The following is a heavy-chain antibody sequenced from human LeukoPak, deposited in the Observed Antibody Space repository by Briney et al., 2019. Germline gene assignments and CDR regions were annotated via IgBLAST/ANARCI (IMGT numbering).Heavy chain of an antibody. D-gene: IGHD3-22*01. Sequence: APVKVPCKASGGTFSSYAISWVRQAPGQGLEWMGGIIPIFGTANYAQKFQGRVTITADESTSTAYMELSSLRSEDTAVYYCARSGGSGYYVFYYYYGMDVWGQGTTVTVSS. CDR3: ARSGGSGYYVFYYYYGMDV. CDR2: IIPIFGTA. CDR1: GGTFSSYA. V-gene: IGHV1-69*13. J-gene: IGHJ6*02.